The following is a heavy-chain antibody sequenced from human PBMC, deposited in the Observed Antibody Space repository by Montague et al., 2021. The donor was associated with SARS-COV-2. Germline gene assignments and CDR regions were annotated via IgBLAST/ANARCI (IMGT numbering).Heavy chain of an antibody. J-gene: IGHJ3*02. CDR3: ARETMTADAFDI. Sequence: SETLSLTCTVSGASVGSSDWGWIRQSPGKGPEWIGYFYSVGSTDYNLSLKSRATISRDTSKNQFSLKVRSVTAADTAVYYCARETMTADAFDIWGQGTMVTVSS. CDR2: FYSVGST. CDR1: GASVGSSD. V-gene: IGHV4-59*02. D-gene: IGHD1-14*01.